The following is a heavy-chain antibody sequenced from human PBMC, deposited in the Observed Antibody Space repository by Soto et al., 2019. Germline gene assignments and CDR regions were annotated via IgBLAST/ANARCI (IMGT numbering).Heavy chain of an antibody. Sequence: EVQLVESGGGLVQPGGSLRLSCAASGLPFVSFSLNGVGQAPGKGLEGVSYISSSSSTIYYADSVKGRFTISRDNAKNSLYLQMNSLRDEDTAVYYCAREGGSLNWFDPWGQGTLVTVSS. D-gene: IGHD1-26*01. CDR1: GLPFVSFS. CDR2: ISSSSSTI. CDR3: AREGGSLNWFDP. V-gene: IGHV3-48*02. J-gene: IGHJ5*02.